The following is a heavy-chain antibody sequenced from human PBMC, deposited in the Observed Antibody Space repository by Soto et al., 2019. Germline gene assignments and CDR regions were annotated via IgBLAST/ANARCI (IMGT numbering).Heavy chain of an antibody. Sequence: GESLKISCKGSGYTFTSYWIAWVRQLPGKGLEWLGSVYPGDSDRRDNPTFQGHVTMPVDKSSNTVYLQWSSLNASDTAMYYCARGGNQLEYWGQGVLVTVSS. V-gene: IGHV5-51*01. D-gene: IGHD6-25*01. CDR1: GYTFTSYW. J-gene: IGHJ4*02. CDR2: VYPGDSDR. CDR3: ARGGNQLEY.